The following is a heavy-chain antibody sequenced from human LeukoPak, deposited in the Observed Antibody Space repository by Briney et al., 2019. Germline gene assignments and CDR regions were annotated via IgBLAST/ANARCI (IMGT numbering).Heavy chain of an antibody. J-gene: IGHJ4*02. Sequence: PGGSLRLSCAVSGFPFTRYGMHWVRQAPGKGLEWVALTSYDGSTKYYADSVKGRFFIPKDNSRNTVYLQMNSLKVEDTAMYYCAKPSGEYFEYWGQGTLVTVSS. V-gene: IGHV3-30*18. CDR1: GFPFTRYG. CDR2: TSYDGSTK. CDR3: AKPSGEYFEY.